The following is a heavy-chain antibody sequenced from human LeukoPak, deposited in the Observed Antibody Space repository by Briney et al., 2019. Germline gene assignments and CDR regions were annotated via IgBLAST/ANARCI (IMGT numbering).Heavy chain of an antibody. V-gene: IGHV4-59*01. Sequence: SETLSLTCTVSGGSISTYYWSWFGQPPGKGLEWIGYIYYSGYTNYIPSLKSRVTISLDTSKNQFSLSLSSVTAADTAVYYCARGNLVATLYFDYWGQGALVTVSS. CDR1: GGSISTYY. J-gene: IGHJ4*02. D-gene: IGHD5-12*01. CDR2: IYYSGYT. CDR3: ARGNLVATLYFDY.